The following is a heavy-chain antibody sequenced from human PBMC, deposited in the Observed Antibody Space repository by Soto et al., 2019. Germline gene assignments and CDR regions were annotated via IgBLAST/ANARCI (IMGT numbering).Heavy chain of an antibody. J-gene: IGHJ6*03. Sequence: QVQLQESGPGLVRPSETLSLTCTVSGGSFSSYYWTWIRQSPGKGLEWIGYIYYSGSTDYNPSLRGRLAISIDTSKNQFSLRLNSMTAADTAVYYCAGRDCSGTNCYYLDYYYMDVWGKGTTVIVSS. CDR1: GGSFSSYY. V-gene: IGHV4-59*08. D-gene: IGHD2-2*01. CDR2: IYYSGST. CDR3: AGRDCSGTNCYYLDYYYMDV.